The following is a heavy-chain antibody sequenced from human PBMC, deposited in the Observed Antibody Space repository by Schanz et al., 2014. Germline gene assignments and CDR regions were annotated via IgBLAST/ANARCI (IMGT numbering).Heavy chain of an antibody. Sequence: VQLVESGGGLAQPGGSLRLSCAASGFSFSTYAMNWVRQAPGKGLEWVAVIWFDGNNKYYADSVKGRFTISRDNSKNTLYLQMNSLRTEDTAVYFCAKSYDTSGYSGFDYWGQGTLVTVSS. J-gene: IGHJ4*02. V-gene: IGHV3-30*02. CDR1: GFSFSTYA. CDR2: IWFDGNNK. CDR3: AKSYDTSGYSGFDY. D-gene: IGHD3-22*01.